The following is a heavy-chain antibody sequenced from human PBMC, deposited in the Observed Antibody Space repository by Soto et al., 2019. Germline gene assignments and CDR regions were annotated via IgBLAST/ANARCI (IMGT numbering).Heavy chain of an antibody. Sequence: TLSLTCAVYGGSFSGYYWSWIRQPPGKGLEWIGEINHSGSTNYNPSLKSRVTISVDTSKNQFSLKLSSVTAADTAVYYCARGFPSRAARQSYYYYYGMDVWGQGTTVTVSS. CDR2: INHSGST. CDR1: GGSFSGYY. D-gene: IGHD6-6*01. CDR3: ARGFPSRAARQSYYYYYGMDV. V-gene: IGHV4-34*01. J-gene: IGHJ6*02.